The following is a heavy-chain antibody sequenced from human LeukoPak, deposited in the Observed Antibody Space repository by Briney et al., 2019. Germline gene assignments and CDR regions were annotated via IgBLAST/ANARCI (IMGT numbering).Heavy chain of an antibody. D-gene: IGHD6-19*01. CDR3: ARDAGSGWYYYYYGMDV. CDR1: GYTFTSYY. J-gene: IGHJ6*02. CDR2: INPSGGST. V-gene: IGHV1-46*01. Sequence: ASVKVSCKASGYTFTSYYMHWVRQAPGQGLEWMGIINPSGGSTSYAQKFQGRVTMTRDTSTSTVYMELSSLRSEDTAVYYCARDAGSGWYYYYYGMDVWGQGTTVTVSS.